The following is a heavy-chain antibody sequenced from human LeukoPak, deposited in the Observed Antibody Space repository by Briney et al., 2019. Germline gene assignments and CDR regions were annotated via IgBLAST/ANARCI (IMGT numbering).Heavy chain of an antibody. V-gene: IGHV3-23*01. CDR3: ARAIVVIPAAIRY. J-gene: IGHJ4*02. D-gene: IGHD2-2*01. CDR1: GITFSSHG. CDR2: ISGSGGST. Sequence: GGSLRLSCAASGITFSSHGMSWVRQAPGKGLEWVSSISGSGGSTYYADSVKGRFTIPRDNSKNTLYLQTNSLRAEDTAVYYCARAIVVIPAAIRYWGQGTLVTVSS.